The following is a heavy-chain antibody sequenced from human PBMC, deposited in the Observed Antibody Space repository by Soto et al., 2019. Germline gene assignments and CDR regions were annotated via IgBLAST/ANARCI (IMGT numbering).Heavy chain of an antibody. CDR3: VRQYYGSGSNYFDY. D-gene: IGHD3-10*01. CDR2: IYYSGST. V-gene: IGHV4-39*01. J-gene: IGHJ4*02. Sequence: QLQLQESGPGLVKPSETLSLTCTVSGGSIRSTTNYWGWIRQPPGKGLEWIGTIYYSGSTYYNPSLKSRLTVSVDTSENQFSLKLSSVTAADTAVYYCVRQYYGSGSNYFDYWGQGTLVTVSS. CDR1: GGSIRSTTNY.